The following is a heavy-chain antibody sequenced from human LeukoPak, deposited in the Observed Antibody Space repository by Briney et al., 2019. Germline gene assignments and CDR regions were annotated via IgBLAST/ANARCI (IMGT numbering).Heavy chain of an antibody. D-gene: IGHD1-26*01. CDR3: ARVWGSGSYLLY. CDR1: GFTFSSYS. J-gene: IGHJ4*02. CDR2: ISSSSSSI. Sequence: GGSLRLSCAASGFTFSSYSMNWVRQAPGKGLEWVSYISSSSSSIYYADSVKGRFTISRDNAKNSLYLQMNRLRDEDTAVYYCARVWGSGSYLLYWGQGTLVTVSS. V-gene: IGHV3-48*02.